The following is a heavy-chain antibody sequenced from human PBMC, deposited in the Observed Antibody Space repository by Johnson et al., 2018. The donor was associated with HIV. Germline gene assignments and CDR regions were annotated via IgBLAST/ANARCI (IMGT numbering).Heavy chain of an antibody. J-gene: IGHJ3*02. D-gene: IGHD3-22*01. V-gene: IGHV3-11*04. Sequence: QVQLVESGGGLVKPGGSLRLSCAASGFTFSDYYMSWIRQAPGKGLEWVSYISSSGSPIYYAASMKGRFTLSRYNAKNSLYLQMNSPRAEDPAVYYCARSNSISMIVLVTGGAFDIWGQGTMVTVSS. CDR2: ISSSGSPI. CDR1: GFTFSDYY. CDR3: ARSNSISMIVLVTGGAFDI.